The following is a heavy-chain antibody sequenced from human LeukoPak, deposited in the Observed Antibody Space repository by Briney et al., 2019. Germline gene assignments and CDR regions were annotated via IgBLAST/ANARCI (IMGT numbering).Heavy chain of an antibody. J-gene: IGHJ5*02. CDR3: AGLYSSSWYDNWFDP. Sequence: PSETLSLTCTVSGGSITSYHWSWIRQPPGKGLEWIGYIYYSGSTNYNPSLESRVTISVDTSKSLFSLKLSSVTAADTAVYYCAGLYSSSWYDNWFDPWGQGTLVTVSS. CDR2: IYYSGST. D-gene: IGHD6-13*01. CDR1: GGSITSYH. V-gene: IGHV4-59*01.